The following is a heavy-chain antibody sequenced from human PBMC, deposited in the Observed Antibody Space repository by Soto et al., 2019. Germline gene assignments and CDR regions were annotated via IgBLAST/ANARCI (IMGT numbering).Heavy chain of an antibody. J-gene: IGHJ6*02. D-gene: IGHD3-10*01. CDR2: ISGSGGST. Sequence: GGSLRLSCAASGFTFSSYAMSWVRQAPGKGLEWVSAISGSGGSTYYADSVKGRFTISRDNSKNTLYLQMNSLRAEDTAVYYCAKGDYVTMVRGVIYYYYGMDVWGQGTTVTVSS. CDR1: GFTFSSYA. CDR3: AKGDYVTMVRGVIYYYYGMDV. V-gene: IGHV3-23*01.